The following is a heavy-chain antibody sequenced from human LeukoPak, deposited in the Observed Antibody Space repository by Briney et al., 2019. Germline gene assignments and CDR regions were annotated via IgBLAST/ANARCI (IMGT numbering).Heavy chain of an antibody. CDR3: VAYASGSFDY. CDR1: GYSFTNYD. V-gene: IGHV1-8*03. Sequence: ASVKVSYKASGYSFTNYDINWVRQASGQGLEWMGWMNPDNGNTAYAQKFQGRVTITTNSSESTAYMELSSLRSEDTAVYYCVAYASGSFDYWGQGTLVSVSS. J-gene: IGHJ4*02. CDR2: MNPDNGNT. D-gene: IGHD6-19*01.